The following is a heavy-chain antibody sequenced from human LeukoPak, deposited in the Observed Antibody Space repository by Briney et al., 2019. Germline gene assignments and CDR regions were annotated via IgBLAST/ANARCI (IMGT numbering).Heavy chain of an antibody. CDR3: ARDWGNQYSSSWYYFDY. J-gene: IGHJ4*02. V-gene: IGHV3-21*01. CDR2: ISSSSSYI. CDR1: GFTFSSYS. Sequence: GGSLRLSCAASGFTFSSYSMNWVRQAPGKGLEWVSSISSSSSYIYYADSVKGRFTISRDNAKNSLYLQMNSLRAEDTAVYYCARDWGNQYSSSWYYFDYWGQGTLVTVSS. D-gene: IGHD6-13*01.